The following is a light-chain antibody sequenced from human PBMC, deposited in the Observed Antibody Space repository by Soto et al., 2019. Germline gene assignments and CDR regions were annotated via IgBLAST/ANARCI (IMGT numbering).Light chain of an antibody. V-gene: IGKV3-15*01. J-gene: IGKJ2*01. CDR1: QSVSSN. CDR2: GAS. Sequence: EIVMTQSPATLSVSPGERATLSCRASQSVSSNLAWYQQKPGQAPRLLIYGASTRATGIPARFSGSGSGTEFTLIISSLQPDDSATYYCQQYNGYFRTFGQGTKLQIK. CDR3: QQYNGYFRT.